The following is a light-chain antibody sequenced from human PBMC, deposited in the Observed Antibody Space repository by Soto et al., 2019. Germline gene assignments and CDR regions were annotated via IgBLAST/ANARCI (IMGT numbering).Light chain of an antibody. J-gene: IGKJ1*01. CDR3: QQRSNWPPWT. Sequence: EIVLTQSPATLSLSPGERATLSCRASQSVSSYLAWYQQKPGQAPRLLIYDASNRATGIPARFSGSGSGTDFTHTISSLEPEDFAVYYCQQRSNWPPWTLGQGTKVEIK. CDR1: QSVSSY. CDR2: DAS. V-gene: IGKV3-11*01.